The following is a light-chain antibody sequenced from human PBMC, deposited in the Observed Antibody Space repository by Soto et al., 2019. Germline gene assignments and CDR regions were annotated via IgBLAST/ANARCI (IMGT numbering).Light chain of an antibody. CDR1: ESISSW. CDR2: KAS. CDR3: QQYNSYSEA. J-gene: IGKJ1*01. V-gene: IGKV1-5*03. Sequence: DIQMTQSPPTLAASAGDRVTITCRASESISSWLAWYQQKPGKAPKLLMYKASSLKSGVPSRFSGSGSGTEFTLTISSLQPDDFATYYCQQYNSYSEAFGQGTKVDIK.